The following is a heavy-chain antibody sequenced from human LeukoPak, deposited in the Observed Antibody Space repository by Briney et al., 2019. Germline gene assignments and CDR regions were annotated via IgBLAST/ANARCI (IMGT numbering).Heavy chain of an antibody. CDR2: INHSGST. CDR1: GFTFSSYG. V-gene: IGHV4-34*01. CDR3: ARLPKKDYYGSGRNLGPAYYFDY. Sequence: GSLRLSCAASGFTFSSYGMSWVRQPPGKGLEWIGEINHSGSTNYNPSLKSRVTISVDTSKNQFSLKLSSVTAADTAVYYCARLPKKDYYGSGRNLGPAYYFDYWGQGTLVTVSS. J-gene: IGHJ4*02. D-gene: IGHD3-10*01.